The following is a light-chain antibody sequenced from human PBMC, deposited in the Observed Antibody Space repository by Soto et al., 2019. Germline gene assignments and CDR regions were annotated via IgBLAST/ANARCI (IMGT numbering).Light chain of an antibody. J-gene: IGKJ4*02. CDR1: QSLLHSNGYNC. CDR3: MQALQTPLT. V-gene: IGKV2-28*01. CDR2: LGS. Sequence: DIVMTQSPLSLPVTPGEPASISCRSSQSLLHSNGYNCLDWYLQKPGQPPQLLIYLGSNRASGVPDRFSGSGPGTDFTLKISRVEAEDVGTYYCMQALQTPLTFGGGTKVEIK.